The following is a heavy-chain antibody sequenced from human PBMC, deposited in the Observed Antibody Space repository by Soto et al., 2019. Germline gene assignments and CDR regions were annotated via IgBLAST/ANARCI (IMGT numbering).Heavy chain of an antibody. J-gene: IGHJ4*02. V-gene: IGHV3-30-3*01. D-gene: IGHD6-19*01. Sequence: QVQLVESGGGVVQPGKSLRLSCAASGFTFSTYAMHWVRQAPGKGLEWVAVISYDGSNKYYADSVKGRFTISRDNSKNTLYLQMNSLRAEDTAAYYCVRALYTSAWYEYWGQGTRVTGSS. CDR1: GFTFSTYA. CDR2: ISYDGSNK. CDR3: VRALYTSAWYEY.